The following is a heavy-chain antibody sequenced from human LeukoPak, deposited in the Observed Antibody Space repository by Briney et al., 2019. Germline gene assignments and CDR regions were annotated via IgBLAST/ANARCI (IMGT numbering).Heavy chain of an antibody. CDR3: ARDLGLRGVTNWFDP. V-gene: IGHV1-46*01. J-gene: IGHJ5*02. Sequence: GASVKVSCKASAYTFSTYLLHWVRQAPGQGLEWMGIIDPSGGSTGYAQKFQGRVTMTRHTSTSTVHMELSSLRSEDTAVYYCARDLGLRGVTNWFDPWGQGTLVTVSS. CDR1: AYTFSTYL. D-gene: IGHD3-10*01. CDR2: IDPSGGST.